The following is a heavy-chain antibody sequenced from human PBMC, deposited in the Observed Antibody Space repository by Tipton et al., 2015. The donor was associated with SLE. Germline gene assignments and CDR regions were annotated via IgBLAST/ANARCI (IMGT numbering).Heavy chain of an antibody. D-gene: IGHD3-16*01. Sequence: GSLRLSCAASGFTFSSYSMNWVRQAPGKGLEWVSYISSSSTIYYADSVKGRLTISRDNAKNSLYLQMNSLRAEDTAVYYCARLSPWDWFDPWGQGTLVTVSS. CDR1: GFTFSSYS. V-gene: IGHV3-48*01. CDR3: ARLSPWDWFDP. CDR2: ISSSSTI. J-gene: IGHJ5*02.